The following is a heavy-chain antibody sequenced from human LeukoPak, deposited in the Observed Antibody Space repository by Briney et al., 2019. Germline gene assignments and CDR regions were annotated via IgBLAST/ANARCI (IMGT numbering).Heavy chain of an antibody. CDR2: ISGSGGNT. CDR1: GFTFSSYA. Sequence: GGSLRLSCAASGFTFSSYAMSWVRQAPGKGLEWISAISGSGGNTHYADPVKGRFTISRDNSKNTLYLQMNSLRAEDTAVYYCAKGSGTAEEYWGQGTLVTVFS. J-gene: IGHJ4*02. V-gene: IGHV3-23*01. CDR3: AKGSGTAEEY. D-gene: IGHD6-25*01.